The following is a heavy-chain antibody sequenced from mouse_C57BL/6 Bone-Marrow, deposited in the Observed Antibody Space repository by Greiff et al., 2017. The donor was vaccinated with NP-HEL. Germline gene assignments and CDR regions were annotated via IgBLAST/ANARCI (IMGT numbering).Heavy chain of an antibody. CDR3: ARGGYYGSSYEFAY. J-gene: IGHJ3*01. Sequence: QVQLKQPGAELVRPGSSVKLSCKASGYTFTSYWMHWVKQRPIQGLEWIGNIDPSDSETHYNQKFKDKATLTVDKSSSTAYMQLSSLTSEDSAVYYCARGGYYGSSYEFAYWGQGTLVTVSA. CDR1: GYTFTSYW. CDR2: IDPSDSET. V-gene: IGHV1-52*01. D-gene: IGHD1-1*01.